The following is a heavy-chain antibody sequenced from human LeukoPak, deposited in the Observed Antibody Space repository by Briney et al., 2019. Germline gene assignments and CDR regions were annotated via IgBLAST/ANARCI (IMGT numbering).Heavy chain of an antibody. Sequence: ASVKVSCKASGYTFTSYDINWVRQATGQGLEWMGWMNPNSGNTGYAQKFQGRDTMTRNTSISTAYMELSSLRSEDTAVYYCARGRGLRYFDWLRSSNWFDPWGQGTLVTVSS. V-gene: IGHV1-8*01. J-gene: IGHJ5*02. CDR1: GYTFTSYD. CDR3: ARGRGLRYFDWLRSSNWFDP. D-gene: IGHD3-9*01. CDR2: MNPNSGNT.